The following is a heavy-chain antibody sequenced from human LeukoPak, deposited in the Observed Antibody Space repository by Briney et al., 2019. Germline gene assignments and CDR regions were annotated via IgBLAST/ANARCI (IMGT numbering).Heavy chain of an antibody. CDR1: GFTFSSHW. CDR3: ARVMYYYHSSGSIAVYYFDY. CDR2: INSDGSTT. Sequence: PGGSLRLSCAASGFTFSSHWMHWVRQAPGKGLVWVSRINSDGSTTSYADSVKGRFTISRDNAKNTLYLQINSLRAEDTAVYYCARVMYYYHSSGSIAVYYFDYWGQGTLVTVSS. V-gene: IGHV3-74*01. J-gene: IGHJ4*02. D-gene: IGHD3-22*01.